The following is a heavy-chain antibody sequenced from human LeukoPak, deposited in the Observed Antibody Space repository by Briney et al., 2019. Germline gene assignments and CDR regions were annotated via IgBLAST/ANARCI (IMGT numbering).Heavy chain of an antibody. Sequence: GGSLRLSCAASGLTFSIHWMNWLRQAPGKGLEWVSYISTSGSTIYYADSVKGRFTISRDNAKNSLYLQMNSLRAEDTAVYYCAKVPDYYGSGRYHWGQGTLVTVSS. D-gene: IGHD3-10*01. CDR2: ISTSGSTI. CDR3: AKVPDYYGSGRYH. CDR1: GLTFSIHW. V-gene: IGHV3-48*04. J-gene: IGHJ4*02.